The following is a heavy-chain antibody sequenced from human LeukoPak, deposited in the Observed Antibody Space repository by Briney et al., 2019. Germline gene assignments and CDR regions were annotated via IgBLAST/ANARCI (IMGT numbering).Heavy chain of an antibody. CDR1: GFTFSSYS. J-gene: IGHJ6*03. CDR3: ARVAYSSSWYYYYMDV. D-gene: IGHD6-13*01. CDR2: ISSSSSTI. V-gene: IGHV3-48*01. Sequence: GGSLRLSCAASGFTFSSYSMNWVRQAPGEGLEWVSYISSSSSTIYYADSVKGRFTISRDNAKNSLYLQMNSLRAEDTAVYYCARVAYSSSWYYYYMDVWGKGTTVTVSS.